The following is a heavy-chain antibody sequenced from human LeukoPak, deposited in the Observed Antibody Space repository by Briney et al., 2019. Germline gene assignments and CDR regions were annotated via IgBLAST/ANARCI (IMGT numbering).Heavy chain of an antibody. D-gene: IGHD2-21*02. V-gene: IGHV3-30*18. CDR2: ISYDGSNK. CDR3: AKNGNFAVTATRSYFDY. CDR1: GFTFSSYG. J-gene: IGHJ4*02. Sequence: GGSLRLSCAASGFTFSSYGMHWVRQAPGKGLEWVAVISYDGSNKYYADSVKGRFTISRDNSKNTLYLQMNSLRAEDTAVYYCAKNGNFAVTATRSYFDYWGQGTLVTVSS.